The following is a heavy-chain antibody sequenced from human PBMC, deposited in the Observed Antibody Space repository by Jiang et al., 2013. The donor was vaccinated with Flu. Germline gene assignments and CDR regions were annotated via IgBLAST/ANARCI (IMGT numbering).Heavy chain of an antibody. Sequence: SGYIFTSYHIHWVRQAPGQGLEWMGIINPSGGSTNYAQKFQGRVTMTRDTSTSTVYMELSSLRSEDTAVYYCARGYGDFDYWGQGTLVTVSS. CDR2: INPSGGST. CDR1: GYIFTSYH. V-gene: IGHV1-46*03. D-gene: IGHD1-14*01. CDR3: ARGYGDFDY. J-gene: IGHJ4*02.